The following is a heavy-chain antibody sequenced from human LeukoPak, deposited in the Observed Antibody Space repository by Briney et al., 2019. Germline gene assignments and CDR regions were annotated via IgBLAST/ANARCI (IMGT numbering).Heavy chain of an antibody. Sequence: PSETLSLTCTVSGGSISSSSYYWGWIRQPPGKGLEWIGSIYYSGSTCYNPSLKSRVTISVDRSKNQFSLELTSVTAADTAVYFCARGPGRDSGEAFDIWGQGTMVTVSS. V-gene: IGHV4-39*07. CDR3: ARGPGRDSGEAFDI. D-gene: IGHD6-19*01. CDR1: GGSISSSSYY. CDR2: IYYSGST. J-gene: IGHJ3*02.